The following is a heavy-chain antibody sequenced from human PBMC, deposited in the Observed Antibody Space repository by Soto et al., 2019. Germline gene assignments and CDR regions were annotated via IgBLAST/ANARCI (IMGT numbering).Heavy chain of an antibody. CDR3: AKSALLEWLFYGMDV. V-gene: IGHV3-30*18. Sequence: QVQLVGSGGGVVQPGRSLRLSCAASGFTFSSYGMHWVRQAPGKGLEWVAVISYDGSNKYYADSVKGRFTISRDNSKNTLYLQMNSLRAEDTAVYYCAKSALLEWLFYGMDVWGQGTTVTVSS. D-gene: IGHD3-3*02. J-gene: IGHJ6*02. CDR2: ISYDGSNK. CDR1: GFTFSSYG.